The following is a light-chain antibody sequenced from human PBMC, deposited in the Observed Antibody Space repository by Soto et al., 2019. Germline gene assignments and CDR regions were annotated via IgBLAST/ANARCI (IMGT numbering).Light chain of an antibody. CDR1: QSVSSY. CDR2: DAS. Sequence: EIVLTQSPATLSVSPGERATLSCRASQSVSSYLAWYQQKPGQAPRLLIYDASNRATGIPARFSGSGSGTDFTLTISRLEPEDFAVYYCQQYHNSPLTFGQGTKVDIK. V-gene: IGKV3D-15*01. CDR3: QQYHNSPLT. J-gene: IGKJ1*01.